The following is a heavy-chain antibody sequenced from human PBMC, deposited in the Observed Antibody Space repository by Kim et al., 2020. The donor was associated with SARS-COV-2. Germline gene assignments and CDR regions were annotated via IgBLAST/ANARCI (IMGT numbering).Heavy chain of an antibody. D-gene: IGHD6-13*01. CDR2: DNYIGNI. V-gene: IGHV4-39*01. Sequence: SETLSLTCSVSGGSIINTNYYWVWIRQPPGKGLEWIGSDNYIGNIYHNLSLKSRVTTSLDTSKNQFSLRLSSVTAADTAVYYCATRLAAAGRGDEYFQPWGHGMLVFVSA. CDR1: GGSIINTNYY. J-gene: IGHJ1*01. CDR3: ATRLAAAGRGDEYFQP.